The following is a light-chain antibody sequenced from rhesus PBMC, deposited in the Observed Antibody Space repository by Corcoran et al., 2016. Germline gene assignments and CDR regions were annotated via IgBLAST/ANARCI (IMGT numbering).Light chain of an antibody. CDR3: LQYSNSPFT. V-gene: IGKV1-22*01. J-gene: IGKJ3*01. CDR1: QGINIG. CDR2: KAS. Sequence: DIQMTHSPSSLSASVGDTVTITCQASQGINIGVAWYQQKPGKAPKLLFYKASSLQSGVPSRFSGSGSGTDFTLTISSLQPEDFATYYCLQYSNSPFTFGPGTKLDIK.